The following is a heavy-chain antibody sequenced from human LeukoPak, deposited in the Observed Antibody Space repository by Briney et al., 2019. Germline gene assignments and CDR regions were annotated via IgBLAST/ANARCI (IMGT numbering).Heavy chain of an antibody. Sequence: GGSLRLSCAASGFSVSSNYVSWVHQAPGKGLEWVSVIYSGGTTYYADSIKGRFTISRDNSKNTLYLQMNSLRAEDTAVYYCAGRYDSSGYPLHWGQGTLVTVSS. V-gene: IGHV3-53*05. D-gene: IGHD3-22*01. CDR2: IYSGGTT. J-gene: IGHJ4*02. CDR3: AGRYDSSGYPLH. CDR1: GFSVSSNY.